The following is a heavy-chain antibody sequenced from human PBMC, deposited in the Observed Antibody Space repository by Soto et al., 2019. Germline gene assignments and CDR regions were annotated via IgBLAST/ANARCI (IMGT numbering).Heavy chain of an antibody. CDR1: GGSISTTNHY. V-gene: IGHV4-39*01. Sequence: QLQLQESGPGLVKPSETLSLTCNVSGGSISTTNHYWGWIRQHPGKGLEWIGSIYYSGSTYYNLSPKSRVTMSVDTSKTQFSLKLSSVTAADTAVYYCARQDYYDSDYWGQGTLVTVSS. CDR3: ARQDYYDSDY. J-gene: IGHJ4*02. CDR2: IYYSGST. D-gene: IGHD3-16*01.